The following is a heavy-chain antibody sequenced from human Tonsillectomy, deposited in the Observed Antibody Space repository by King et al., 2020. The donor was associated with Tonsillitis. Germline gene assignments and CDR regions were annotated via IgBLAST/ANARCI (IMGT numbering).Heavy chain of an antibody. CDR3: ARERSEGWTDPTCLDS. J-gene: IGHJ4*02. Sequence: QLVQSGAEVKMPGASVKVSCKTSGYSFINYGLSWVRQAPGQGLEWMAWISPFTGKTHYAQDLQDRVTLTTDTSTGTAYMEVRSLRHDDTAVYYCARERSEGWTDPTCLDSWGQGTLVTVSS. CDR2: ISPFTGKT. CDR1: GYSFINYG. V-gene: IGHV1-18*01. D-gene: IGHD1-1*01.